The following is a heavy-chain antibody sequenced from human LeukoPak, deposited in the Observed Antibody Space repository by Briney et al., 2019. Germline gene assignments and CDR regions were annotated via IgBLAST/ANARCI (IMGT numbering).Heavy chain of an antibody. CDR1: GFTFNSYG. J-gene: IGHJ4*02. V-gene: IGHV3-33*01. D-gene: IGHD5-24*01. Sequence: GGPLRLSCAVSGFTFNSYGMLGVRQAPGKGVEGGADIWNDGNQKYYGDSVKGRYTICRDKEKNMLYLEMNSLRAEDTAVYYGARSRDGYTWDNWGQGTLVTVSS. CDR2: IWNDGNQK. CDR3: ARSRDGYTWDN.